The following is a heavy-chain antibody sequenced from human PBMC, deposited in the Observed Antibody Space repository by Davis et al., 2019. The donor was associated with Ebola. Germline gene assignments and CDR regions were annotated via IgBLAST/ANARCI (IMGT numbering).Heavy chain of an antibody. Sequence: ASVKVSCKASGYTFTNYDIYWVRQATGQGLEWMGWMNPTTGYTDYPQKFQGRVIMTRNTSISTAYMELSSLRSADTAVYYCVRNVGLTTADLSDYWGQGTLVTVSS. CDR1: GYTFTNYD. CDR3: VRNVGLTTADLSDY. CDR2: MNPTTGYT. D-gene: IGHD1/OR15-1a*01. J-gene: IGHJ4*02. V-gene: IGHV1-8*01.